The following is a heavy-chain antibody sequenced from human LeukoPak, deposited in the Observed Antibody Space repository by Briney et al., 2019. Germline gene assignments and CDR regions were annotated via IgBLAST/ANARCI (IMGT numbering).Heavy chain of an antibody. CDR3: ACSGSYSGCFDY. Sequence: SETLSLTCAVSGGSISSGGYSWSWIRQPPGKGLEWIGYIYHSGSTYYNPSLKSRVTISVDRSKNQFSLKLSSVTAADTAVYYCACSGSYSGCFDYWGQRALVTVSS. D-gene: IGHD3-10*02. CDR1: GGSISSGGYS. J-gene: IGHJ4*02. CDR2: IYHSGST. V-gene: IGHV4-30-2*01.